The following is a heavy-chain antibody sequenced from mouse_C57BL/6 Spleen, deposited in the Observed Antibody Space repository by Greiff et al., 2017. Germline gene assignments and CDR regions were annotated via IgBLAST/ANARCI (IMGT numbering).Heavy chain of an antibody. J-gene: IGHJ2*01. CDR2: IYPRSGDT. D-gene: IGHD3-3*01. CDR1: GYTFTSYG. V-gene: IGHV1-81*01. Sequence: QVQLKESGAELARPGASVKLSCKASGYTFTSYGISWVKQRTGQGLEWIGEIYPRSGDTYYNEKFKGKGTLTADKSSSTAYMELRSLTSEDSAVYFCARADNFDYWGQGTTLTVSS. CDR3: ARADNFDY.